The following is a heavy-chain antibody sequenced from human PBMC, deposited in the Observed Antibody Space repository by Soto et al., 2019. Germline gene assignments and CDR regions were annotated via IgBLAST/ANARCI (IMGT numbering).Heavy chain of an antibody. V-gene: IGHV3-30-3*01. Sequence: QVQLVESGGGVVQPGRSLRLSCAASGFTFSSYAMHWVRQAPGKGLEWVAVISYDGSNKYYADSVKGRFTISRDNSKNTLYLQMNSLRAEDTAVYYCARDPAAMVRGVMTLFDYWGQGTLVTVSS. CDR3: ARDPAAMVRGVMTLFDY. CDR2: ISYDGSNK. J-gene: IGHJ4*02. CDR1: GFTFSSYA. D-gene: IGHD3-10*01.